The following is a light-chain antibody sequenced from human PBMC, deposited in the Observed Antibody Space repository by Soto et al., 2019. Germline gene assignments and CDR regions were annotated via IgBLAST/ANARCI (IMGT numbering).Light chain of an antibody. CDR2: RAS. J-gene: IGKJ1*01. CDR1: HSVSSN. Sequence: EIVMTQSPATLSVSPGERATLSCRASHSVSSNLAWYQQKPGQAPKVLIYRASSRATGIPDRFSGSGSGTDFTLTIYRLEPEDFAVYYCQQYGNSPQTFGQGTKVDI. V-gene: IGKV3-20*01. CDR3: QQYGNSPQT.